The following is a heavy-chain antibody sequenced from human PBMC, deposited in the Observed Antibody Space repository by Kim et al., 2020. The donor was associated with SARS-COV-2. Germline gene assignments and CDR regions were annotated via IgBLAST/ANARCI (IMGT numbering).Heavy chain of an antibody. V-gene: IGHV3-73*01. D-gene: IGHD1-1*01. J-gene: IGHJ3*02. CDR2: IRSKFNGYAT. Sequence: GGSLRLSCGASGFTFSDSAMHWVRRASGKGLEWVGRIRSKFNGYATAYSASVRGRFTISRDDSRNTAYLQMNSLKTEDRDVYYCTRFPGTTLALWDAFD. CDR3: TRFPGTTLALWDAFD. CDR1: GFTFSDSA.